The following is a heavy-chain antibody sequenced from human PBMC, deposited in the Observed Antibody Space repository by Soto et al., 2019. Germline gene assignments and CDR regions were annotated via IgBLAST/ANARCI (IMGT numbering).Heavy chain of an antibody. CDR1: GYRFTNSW. J-gene: IGHJ3*02. V-gene: IGHV5-51*01. CDR3: ARRTVVASGLGGGAFDI. CDR2: IYPGDSDT. Sequence: GESLKISCKASGYRFTNSWIGWVRQMPGKGLEWLGIIYPGDSDTTYSPSFEGQVTTSADKSINTAYLQWRSLKASDTAMYYCARRTVVASGLGGGAFDIWGQGTMVT. D-gene: IGHD6-13*01.